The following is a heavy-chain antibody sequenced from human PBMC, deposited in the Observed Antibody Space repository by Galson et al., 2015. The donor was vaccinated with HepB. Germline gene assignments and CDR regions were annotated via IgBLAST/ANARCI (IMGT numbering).Heavy chain of an antibody. CDR3: TTDLEDIVATILVRPIAEAGRVDY. CDR1: GFTFSNAW. CDR2: IKSKTDGGTT. D-gene: IGHD5-12*01. J-gene: IGHJ4*02. Sequence: SLRLSCPVSGFTFSNAWMSRFPQARGKGLGWVGGIKSKTDGGTTDDAAPVKGRFTIPRDDSKNTLYLQMNSLKTEDTAVYYCTTDLEDIVATILVRPIAEAGRVDYWGQGTLVTVSS. V-gene: IGHV3-15*01.